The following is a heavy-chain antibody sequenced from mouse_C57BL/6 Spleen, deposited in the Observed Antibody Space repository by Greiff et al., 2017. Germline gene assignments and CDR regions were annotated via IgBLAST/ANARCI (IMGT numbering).Heavy chain of an antibody. CDR1: GFTFTDYY. CDR3: ARPLSTMVTTIAMDY. D-gene: IGHD2-2*01. J-gene: IGHJ4*01. Sequence: EVQGVESGGGLVQPGGSLSLSCAASGFTFTDYYMSWVRQPPGKALEWLGFIRNKANGYTTEYSASVKGRFTISRDNSQSILYLQMNALRAEDSATYYCARPLSTMVTTIAMDYWGQGTSVTVSS. V-gene: IGHV7-3*01. CDR2: IRNKANGYTT.